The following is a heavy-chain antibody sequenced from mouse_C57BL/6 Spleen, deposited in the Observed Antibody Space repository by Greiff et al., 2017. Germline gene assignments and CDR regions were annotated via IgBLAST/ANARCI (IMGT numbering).Heavy chain of an antibody. CDR1: GYTFTDYY. J-gene: IGHJ3*01. CDR2: IYPGSGNT. D-gene: IGHD2-4*01. CDR3: ARGGRLTWFAY. V-gene: IGHV1-76*01. Sequence: VQLQQSGAELVRPGASVKLSCKASGYTFTDYYINWVKQRPGQGLEWIARIYPGSGNTYYNEKFKGKATLTAEKSSSTAYMQLSSLTSEDSAVYFCARGGRLTWFAYWGQGTLVTVSA.